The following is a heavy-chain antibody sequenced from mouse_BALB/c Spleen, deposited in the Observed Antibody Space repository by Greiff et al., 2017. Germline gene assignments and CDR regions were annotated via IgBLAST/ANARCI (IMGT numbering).Heavy chain of an antibody. CDR1: GFNIKDTY. V-gene: IGHV14-3*02. Sequence: VQLQQSGAELVKPGASVKLSCTASGFNIKDTYMHWVKQRPEQGLEWIGRIDPANGNTKYDPKFQGKATITADTSSNTAYLQLSSLTSEDTAVYYCAREGAYYRYYYAMDYWGQGTSVTVSS. D-gene: IGHD2-14*01. CDR3: AREGAYYRYYYAMDY. CDR2: IDPANGNT. J-gene: IGHJ4*01.